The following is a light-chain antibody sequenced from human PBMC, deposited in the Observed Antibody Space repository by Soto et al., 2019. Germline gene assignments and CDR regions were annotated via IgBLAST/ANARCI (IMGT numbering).Light chain of an antibody. CDR2: AAS. J-gene: IGKJ5*01. Sequence: DIQMTQSPSSLSAPVGDRVTITCRASQSISSYLNWYQQKPGKAPKLLIYAASSLQSGVPSRFSGSGSGTDFTLTITSLQPEDFAVYYCLQHNSYPFTFGQGTRLEIK. CDR1: QSISSY. V-gene: IGKV1-39*01. CDR3: LQHNSYPFT.